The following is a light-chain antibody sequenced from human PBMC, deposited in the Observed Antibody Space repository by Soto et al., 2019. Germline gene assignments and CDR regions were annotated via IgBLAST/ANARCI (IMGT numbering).Light chain of an antibody. V-gene: IGKV3-20*01. CDR3: QQYASSET. CDR2: AAS. Sequence: EIVLTQSPGTLSLSPGERATLSCRASQSVTSSYLAWYQQKPGQAPRLLIFAASTRATGIPDRFSGSGSGTDFTLTISRLEPEDFAVYYCQQYASSETFGQGTKVDFK. J-gene: IGKJ1*01. CDR1: QSVTSSY.